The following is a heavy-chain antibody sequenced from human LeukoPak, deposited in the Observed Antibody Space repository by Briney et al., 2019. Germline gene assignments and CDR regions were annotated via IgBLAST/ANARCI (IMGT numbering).Heavy chain of an antibody. V-gene: IGHV3-48*01. CDR1: GFNFNNYN. CDR2: ITLSSSSI. J-gene: IGHJ4*02. Sequence: GGSLRLSCAASGFNFNNYNMNWVRQAPGKGLEWVSYITLSSSSIYYADSVKGRFTISRDNAKNSLYLQMNSLRAEDTAVYYCAKERWFGELLYYFDYWGQGTLVTVSS. D-gene: IGHD3-10*01. CDR3: AKERWFGELLYYFDY.